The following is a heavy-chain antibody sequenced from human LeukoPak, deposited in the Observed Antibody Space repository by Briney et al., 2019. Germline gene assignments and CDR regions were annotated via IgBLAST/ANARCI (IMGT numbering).Heavy chain of an antibody. D-gene: IGHD2-21*02. Sequence: PGGSLRLSCAASGFTFAGYAMSWVRQTAGKGLEWVSAISGGGDITYYADSVKGRFTISRDNSKDTLFLQMHSLRRGDTAVYYCVREDTPATANYWGQGTLVTISS. CDR2: ISGGGDIT. CDR1: GFTFAGYA. J-gene: IGHJ4*02. V-gene: IGHV3-23*01. CDR3: VREDTPATANY.